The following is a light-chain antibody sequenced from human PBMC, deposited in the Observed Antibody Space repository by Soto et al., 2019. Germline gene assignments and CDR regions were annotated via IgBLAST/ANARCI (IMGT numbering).Light chain of an antibody. CDR1: QSVSSSY. CDR2: GAS. Sequence: EIVLTQSPGTLSLCPGERATLSCRASQSVSSSYLAWYQQKPGQAPRLLIYGASSRATGIPDRFSGSGSGTDFTLTISRLEPEDFAVYYCQQYGSSHTFGQGTRLEI. J-gene: IGKJ5*01. V-gene: IGKV3-20*01. CDR3: QQYGSSHT.